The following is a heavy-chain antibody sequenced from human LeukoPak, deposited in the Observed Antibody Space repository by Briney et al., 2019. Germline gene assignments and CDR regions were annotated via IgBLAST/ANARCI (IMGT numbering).Heavy chain of an antibody. CDR1: GFTFSSYW. Sequence: GGSLRLSGAASGFTFSSYWMHWVRQAPGKGLVWVSRINSDGRSTGYADSAKGRFTISRDNSKNTLHLQMNSLRAEDTAVYYCARHSSGYYHYDYWGPGTPVTVAS. J-gene: IGHJ4*02. CDR3: ARHSSGYYHYDY. CDR2: INSDGRST. V-gene: IGHV3-74*01. D-gene: IGHD3-22*01.